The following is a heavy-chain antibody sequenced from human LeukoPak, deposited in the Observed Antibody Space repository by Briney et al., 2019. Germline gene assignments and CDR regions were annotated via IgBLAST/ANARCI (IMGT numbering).Heavy chain of an antibody. CDR1: GFTFSSYS. D-gene: IGHD5-12*01. CDR3: ARSVDIDY. Sequence: GGSLRLSCAASGFTFSSYSMNWVRQAPGKGLEWVSYISSSSTIYYADSVKGRFTISRDNAKNSLYLQMNSLRAEDTAVYYCARSVDIDYWGQGTLVTVSS. V-gene: IGHV3-48*01. CDR2: ISSSSTI. J-gene: IGHJ4*02.